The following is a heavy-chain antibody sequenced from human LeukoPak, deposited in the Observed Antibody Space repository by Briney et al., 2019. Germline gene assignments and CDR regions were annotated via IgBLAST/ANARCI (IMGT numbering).Heavy chain of an antibody. CDR3: TRAGRWLQIFDY. CDR1: GFTFGDYA. CDR2: IRSKAYGGTT. Sequence: GGSLRLSCTASGFTFGDYAMSWVRQAPGKGLEWVGSIRSKAYGGTTEYAASVKGRFTISRDDSKSIAYLQMNSLKTEDTAVYYCTRAGRWLQIFDYWGQGTLVTVSS. D-gene: IGHD5-24*01. J-gene: IGHJ4*02. V-gene: IGHV3-49*04.